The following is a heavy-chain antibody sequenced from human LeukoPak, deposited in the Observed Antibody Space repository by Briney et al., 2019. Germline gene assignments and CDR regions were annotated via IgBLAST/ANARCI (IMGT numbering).Heavy chain of an antibody. D-gene: IGHD2-2*02. J-gene: IGHJ5*02. V-gene: IGHV3-7*01. CDR3: ASNGYCSSTSCYTGLNWFDP. Sequence: PSETLSLTCAVYGGSFSGYYWSWVRQAPGKGLEWVANIKQDGSEKYYVDSVKGRFTISRDNAKNSLYLQMNSLRAEDTAVYYCASNGYCSSTSCYTGLNWFDPWGQGTLVTVSS. CDR1: GGSFSGYY. CDR2: IKQDGSEK.